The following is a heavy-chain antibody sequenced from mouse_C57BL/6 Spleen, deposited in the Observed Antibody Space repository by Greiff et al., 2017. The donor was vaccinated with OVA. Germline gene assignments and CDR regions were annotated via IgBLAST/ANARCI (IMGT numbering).Heavy chain of an antibody. Sequence: QVQLQQSGAELVRPGASVTLSCKASGYTFTDYEMHWVKQTPVHGLEWIGAIDPETGGTAYYQKFKGKAILTADKSSSTAYMELRSLTSEDSAVYYCTNWDYWYFDVWGTGTTVTVSS. CDR3: TNWDYWYFDV. J-gene: IGHJ1*03. CDR1: GYTFTDYE. CDR2: IDPETGGT. D-gene: IGHD4-1*01. V-gene: IGHV1-15*01.